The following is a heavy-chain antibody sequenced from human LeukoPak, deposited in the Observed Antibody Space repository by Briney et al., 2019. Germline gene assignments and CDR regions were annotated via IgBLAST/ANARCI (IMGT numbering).Heavy chain of an antibody. D-gene: IGHD1-26*01. J-gene: IGHJ4*02. CDR2: ISYDGSNK. CDR1: GLTFSTYA. CDR3: ARVLVGAFDY. V-gene: IGHV3-30-3*01. Sequence: SGGSLRLSCAASGLTFSTYAMHWVRQAPGKGLEWVAVISYDGSNKYYADSVKGRFTISRDNSKNTLFLQMNSLRAEDTAVYYCARVLVGAFDYWGQGTLVTVSS.